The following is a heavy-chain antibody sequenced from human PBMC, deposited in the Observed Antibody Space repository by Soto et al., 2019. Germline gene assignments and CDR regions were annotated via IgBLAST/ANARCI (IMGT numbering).Heavy chain of an antibody. Sequence: GGSLRLSLAASGFTFSSYDMHWVRQATGKGLEWVSAIGTAGDTYYPGSVKGRFTISRENAKNSLYLQMNSLRAGDTAVYYCGRDTRRYSNGHSYLYYRMVVAGQGTTVTFYS. CDR2: IGTAGDT. V-gene: IGHV3-13*01. CDR3: GRDTRRYSNGHSYLYYRMVV. CDR1: GFTFSSYD. D-gene: IGHD5-18*01. J-gene: IGHJ6*02.